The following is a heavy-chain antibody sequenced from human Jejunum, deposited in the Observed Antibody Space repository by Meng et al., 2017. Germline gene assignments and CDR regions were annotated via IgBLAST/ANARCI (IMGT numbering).Heavy chain of an antibody. Sequence: SETLSLTCAISGDSVSSKSTAWNWIRQSPSGGLEWLGRTYYRSKWNNDYAISVKSRITINPDTSKSQFSLQLNSVTPEDTAMYYCARGLFRDGFDIWGQGTMVTVSS. V-gene: IGHV6-1*01. D-gene: IGHD5-24*01. CDR3: ARGLFRDGFDI. CDR1: GDSVSSKSTA. CDR2: TYYRSKWNN. J-gene: IGHJ3*02.